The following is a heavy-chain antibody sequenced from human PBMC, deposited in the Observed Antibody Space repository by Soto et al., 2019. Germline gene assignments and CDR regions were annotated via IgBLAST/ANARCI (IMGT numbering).Heavy chain of an antibody. CDR2: IDDAVST. J-gene: IGHJ4*02. Sequence: PSETLSLTCRVSGGSMTSYYWNWLRQSPGKGLEWIGYIDDAVSTKFNPSLRSRVSMSILTSQGQVSLTLDSVTAADTAVYYCARSREFDYWSQGTLVTVSS. V-gene: IGHV4-59*01. CDR3: ARSREFDY. CDR1: GGSMTSYY.